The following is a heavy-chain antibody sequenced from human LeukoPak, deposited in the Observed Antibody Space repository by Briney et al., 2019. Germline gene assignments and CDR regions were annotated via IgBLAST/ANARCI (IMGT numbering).Heavy chain of an antibody. V-gene: IGHV3-23*01. CDR2: ISGSGDYT. CDR1: GFTFSSYA. CDR3: AKVVVPPGGRFDP. J-gene: IGHJ5*02. D-gene: IGHD2-15*01. Sequence: GGSLRLSCAAPGFTFSSYAMTWVRQAPGKGLEWVSGISGSGDYTNYADSVKGRSTISRDNSKNTLYLQMNSLRAEDTAVYYCAKVVVPPGGRFDPWGQGTLVTVSS.